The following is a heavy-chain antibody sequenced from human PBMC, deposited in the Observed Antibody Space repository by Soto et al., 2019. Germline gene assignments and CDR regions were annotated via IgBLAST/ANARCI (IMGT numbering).Heavy chain of an antibody. D-gene: IGHD1-26*01. CDR1: GFTFSSYA. J-gene: IGHJ6*02. V-gene: IGHV3-23*01. Sequence: GGSLRLSCAASGFTFSSYAMGWVRQAPGKGLEWVSAISGSGGSTYYADSVKGRFTISRDNSKNTLYLQMNSLRAEDTAVYYCAKGYRSGSYGYGKDVWGQGTTVTVSS. CDR2: ISGSGGST. CDR3: AKGYRSGSYGYGKDV.